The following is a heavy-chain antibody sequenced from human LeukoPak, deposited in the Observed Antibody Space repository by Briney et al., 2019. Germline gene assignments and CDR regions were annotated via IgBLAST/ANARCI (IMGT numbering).Heavy chain of an antibody. V-gene: IGHV1-24*01. J-gene: IGHJ5*02. CDR3: ATFDCSSTSCYEYWFDP. CDR2: FDPEDGET. Sequence: ASVKVSCKVSGYTLTELSMHWVRQAPGKGLEWMGGFDPEDGETIYAQKFQGRVTMTEDTSTDTAYMELSSLRSEDTAVYYCATFDCSSTSCYEYWFDPRGQGTLVTVSS. CDR1: GYTLTELS. D-gene: IGHD2-2*01.